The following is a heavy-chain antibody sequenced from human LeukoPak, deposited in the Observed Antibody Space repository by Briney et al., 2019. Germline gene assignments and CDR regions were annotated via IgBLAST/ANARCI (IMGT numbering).Heavy chain of an antibody. Sequence: ASVKVSCKASGYTFTGYYMHWVRQAPGQGLEWMGWINPNSGGTNYAQKVQGRVTMTRDTSISTAYMELSRLRSDDTAVYYCARAAGYYDSSDYYLYWGQGTLVTVSS. D-gene: IGHD3-22*01. J-gene: IGHJ4*02. CDR1: GYTFTGYY. CDR2: INPNSGGT. V-gene: IGHV1-2*02. CDR3: ARAAGYYDSSDYYLY.